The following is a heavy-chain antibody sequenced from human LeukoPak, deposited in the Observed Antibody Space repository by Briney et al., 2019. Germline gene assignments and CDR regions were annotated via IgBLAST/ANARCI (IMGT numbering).Heavy chain of an antibody. Sequence: GGSLRLSCAASGFTFSSYSMNWVRRAPGKGLEWVSSISSSSSYIYYADSVKGRCTISRDNAKNPLYLQMNSLRAEDTAVYYCASLGYPDYWGQGTLVTVSS. D-gene: IGHD5-18*01. CDR1: GFTFSSYS. V-gene: IGHV3-21*01. J-gene: IGHJ4*02. CDR3: ASLGYPDY. CDR2: ISSSSSYI.